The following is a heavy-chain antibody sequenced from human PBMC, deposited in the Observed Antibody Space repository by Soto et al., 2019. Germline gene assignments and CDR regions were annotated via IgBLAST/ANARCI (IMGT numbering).Heavy chain of an antibody. J-gene: IGHJ4*02. V-gene: IGHV1-69*13. Sequence: ASVKVSCKASGGTFSSYAISWVRQAPGQGLEWMGGIIPIFGTANYAQKFQGRVTITADESTSTAYMELSSLRSEDTAVYYCARGYYGSGSYYEFDYWGQGTLVTVSS. CDR1: GGTFSSYA. CDR3: ARGYYGSGSYYEFDY. D-gene: IGHD3-10*01. CDR2: IIPIFGTA.